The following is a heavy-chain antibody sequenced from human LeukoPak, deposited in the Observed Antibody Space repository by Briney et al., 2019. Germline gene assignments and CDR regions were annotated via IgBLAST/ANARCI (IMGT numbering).Heavy chain of an antibody. J-gene: IGHJ6*02. CDR1: GFTFSNYN. CDR3: ARETLIMDA. Sequence: GGFLRLSCAASGFTFSNYNMNWVRQAPGKGLEWVSYISSSSTTIYYADSVKGRFTISRDNTKNSLYLQMNSLRAEDTAVYYCARETLIMDAWGQGTTVTVSS. V-gene: IGHV3-48*04. CDR2: ISSSSTTI.